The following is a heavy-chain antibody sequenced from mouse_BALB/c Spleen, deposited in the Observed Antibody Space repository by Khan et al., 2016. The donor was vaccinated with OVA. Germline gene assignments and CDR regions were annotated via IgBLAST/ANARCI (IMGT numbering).Heavy chain of an antibody. J-gene: IGHJ1*01. CDR1: GYTFTNYG. Sequence: QIQLVQSGPELKKPGETVKISCKASGYTFTNYGMNWVKQAPGKGLKWMGWINTYTGEPTYADDFKGRFAFSLETSANTAYLQINNLKNEDTATXVCARSASYWCFDVWGAGTTVTVSS. D-gene: IGHD6-1*01. V-gene: IGHV9-3-1*01. CDR2: INTYTGEP. CDR3: ARSASYWCFDV.